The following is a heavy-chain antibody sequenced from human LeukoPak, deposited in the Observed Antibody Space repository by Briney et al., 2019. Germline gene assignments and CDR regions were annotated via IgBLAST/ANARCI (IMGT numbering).Heavy chain of an antibody. D-gene: IGHD3-22*01. CDR2: INPNSGGT. CDR1: GYTFTGYY. Sequence: GASVKVSCKASGYTFTGYYMHWVRQAPGQGLEWMRWINPNSGGTNYAQKFQGRVTMTRDTSISTAYMELRSLRSDDTAVYYCARVGYYDSSGFEYFQHWGQGTLVTVSS. J-gene: IGHJ1*01. CDR3: ARVGYYDSSGFEYFQH. V-gene: IGHV1-2*02.